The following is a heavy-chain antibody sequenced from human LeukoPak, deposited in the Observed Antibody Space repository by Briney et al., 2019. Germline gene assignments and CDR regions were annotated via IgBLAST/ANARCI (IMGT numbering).Heavy chain of an antibody. CDR1: GYTFTSYD. Sequence: ASLKASCKASGYTFTSYDINWVRQATGQGLEWMGWMNPNSGNTGYAQKFQGRVTITRNTSISTAYMELSSLRSEDTDVYYCARVIRYSYGYWYFDLWGRGTLVTVSS. CDR2: MNPNSGNT. CDR3: ARVIRYSYGYWYFDL. D-gene: IGHD5-18*01. V-gene: IGHV1-8*03. J-gene: IGHJ2*01.